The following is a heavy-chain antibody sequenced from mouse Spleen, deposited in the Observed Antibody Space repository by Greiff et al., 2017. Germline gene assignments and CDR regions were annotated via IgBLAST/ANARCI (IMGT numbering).Heavy chain of an antibody. D-gene: IGHD2-3*01. Sequence: VQLVESGPGLVQPSQSLSITCTVSGFSLTTYGVHWFRQSPGEGLEWLGVIWSGGSTDFNAAFRSRLRISKDNSKSQVFFKMNSLQADDTAIYYCARKSDGYFDYWGQGTTLTVSS. CDR1: GFSLTTYG. J-gene: IGHJ2*01. CDR2: IWSGGST. CDR3: ARKSDGYFDY. V-gene: IGHV2-2*01.